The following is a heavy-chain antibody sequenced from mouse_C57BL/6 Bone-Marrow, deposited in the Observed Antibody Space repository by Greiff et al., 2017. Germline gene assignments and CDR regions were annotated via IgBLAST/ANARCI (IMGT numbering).Heavy chain of an antibody. J-gene: IGHJ4*01. V-gene: IGHV1-64*01. CDR3: ARGRTTVVATDAMDY. Sequence: VQLQQPGAELVKPGASVKLSCKASGYTFTSYWMHWVKQRPGQGLEWIGMIHPNSGSTNYNEKFKSKATLTVDESSSTAYMQLSSLTSEDSAVYYGARGRTTVVATDAMDYWGQGTSVTVSS. D-gene: IGHD1-1*01. CDR1: GYTFTSYW. CDR2: IHPNSGST.